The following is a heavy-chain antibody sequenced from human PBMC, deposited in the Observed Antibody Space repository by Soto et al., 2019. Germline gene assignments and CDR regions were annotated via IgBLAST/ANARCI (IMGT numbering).Heavy chain of an antibody. CDR2: IKSKTDGGTT. D-gene: IGHD2-2*01. Sequence: GGSLRLSCAASGFTFSNAWINWVRQAPGKGLEWVGRIKSKTDGGTTDFAEPVKGRFTISRDNSKNTLYLQMNSLRAEDTAVYYCAKVPGYCSSTSCYLPWFDPWGQGTLVTVSS. J-gene: IGHJ5*02. CDR1: GFTFSNAW. CDR3: AKVPGYCSSTSCYLPWFDP. V-gene: IGHV3-15*07.